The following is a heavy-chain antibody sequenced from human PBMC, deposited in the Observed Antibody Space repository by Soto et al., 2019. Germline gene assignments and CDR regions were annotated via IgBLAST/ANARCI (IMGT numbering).Heavy chain of an antibody. Sequence: QVQLQQWGAGLLKPSETLSLTCAVYGGSFSGYYWSWIRQPPGKGLEWIGEINHSGSTNYNPSLKSRVTISVDTSKNQFSLKLSSVTAADTAGYYCARRKRCITGTPLDYWGQGTLVTVSS. J-gene: IGHJ4*02. D-gene: IGHD1-20*01. CDR3: ARRKRCITGTPLDY. CDR2: INHSGST. CDR1: GGSFSGYY. V-gene: IGHV4-34*01.